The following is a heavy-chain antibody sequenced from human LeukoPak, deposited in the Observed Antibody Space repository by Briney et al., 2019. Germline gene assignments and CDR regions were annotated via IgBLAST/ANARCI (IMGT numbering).Heavy chain of an antibody. Sequence: GGSLRLSCAGSGFTLAVYALSCFRQAPGKGLEWVGFIRSKRHAGIAEYSASVRGRFTISRDDSATVAYLQMNSLKIEDTAMYYCSNVRYGTRGRFDTFDIWGQGTMVTVSP. CDR3: SNVRYGTRGRFDTFDI. V-gene: IGHV3-49*03. J-gene: IGHJ3*02. CDR2: IRSKRHAGIA. D-gene: IGHD3-16*01. CDR1: GFTLAVYA.